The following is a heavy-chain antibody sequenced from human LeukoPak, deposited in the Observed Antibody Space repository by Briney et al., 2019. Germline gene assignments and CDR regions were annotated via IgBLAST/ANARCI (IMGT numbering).Heavy chain of an antibody. V-gene: IGHV1-69-2*01. Sequence: ATVKISCKASGYTFTDYYMHWVQQAPGKGLEWMGRVDPEDGETMYAEKFQGRVTITADTSTDTAYMELSSLRSEDTAVYYCATFGIRIEHAFDIWGQGTMVTVSS. CDR2: VDPEDGET. D-gene: IGHD3-16*02. CDR3: ATFGIRIEHAFDI. CDR1: GYTFTDYY. J-gene: IGHJ3*02.